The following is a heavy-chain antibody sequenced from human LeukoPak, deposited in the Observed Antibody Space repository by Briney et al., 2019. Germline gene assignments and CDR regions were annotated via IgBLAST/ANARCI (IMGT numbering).Heavy chain of an antibody. J-gene: IGHJ6*03. Sequence: GSGPTLVNPTETLTLTCTVSGFSLSNARMGVSWIRQPPGKALEWLAHIFSNDEKSYSTSLKSRLTISKDTSKSQVVLTMTNMDPVDTATYYCARISCSSTSCYYYYYYYMDVWGKGTTVTVSS. CDR2: IFSNDEK. CDR3: ARISCSSTSCYYYYYYYMDV. D-gene: IGHD2-2*01. V-gene: IGHV2-26*01. CDR1: GFSLSNARMG.